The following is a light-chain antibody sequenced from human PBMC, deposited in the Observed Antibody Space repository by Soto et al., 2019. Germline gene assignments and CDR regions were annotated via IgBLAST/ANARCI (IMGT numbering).Light chain of an antibody. CDR1: SSDVGDNY. CDR3: SAYAGSNNFV. CDR2: EVS. J-gene: IGLJ1*01. V-gene: IGLV2-8*01. Sequence: QSALTQPPSASGSPGQSVTISCTGTSSDVGDNYVSWCQQHLGKAPKLIIYEVSQRPSGVPDRFSGSKSGNTASLTVSGLQTEDEADYYCSAYAGSNNFVFGSGTKVTVL.